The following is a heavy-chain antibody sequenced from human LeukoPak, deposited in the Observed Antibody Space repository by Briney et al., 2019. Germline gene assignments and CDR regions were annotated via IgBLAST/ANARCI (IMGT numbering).Heavy chain of an antibody. V-gene: IGHV4-30-2*01. CDR2: IFYSGGT. J-gene: IGHJ3*01. CDR3: ATTSLTITGTHKDAFYV. Sequence: SQTLSLTCTVSGGSITSGGHYWSWIRQPPGKGLEWIGYIFYSGGTYYNRAVKSRVTISSDRSKRKFSLHLSSVTAADTAVYYCATTSLTITGTHKDAFYVWGQGTMVTVSS. D-gene: IGHD1-20*01. CDR1: GGSITSGGHY.